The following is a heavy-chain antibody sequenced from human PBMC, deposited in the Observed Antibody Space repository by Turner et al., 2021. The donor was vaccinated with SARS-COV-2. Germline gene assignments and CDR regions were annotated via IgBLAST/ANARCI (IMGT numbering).Heavy chain of an antibody. CDR2: ISSSSSYI. V-gene: IGHV3-21*01. Sequence: VQLVESGGGLVKPGGSLRLSCAAYGFTFSSYSMNWVRQAAGKGLEWVAFISSSSSYIYYADSVKGLFTISRDNAKNSLYLQMNSLRAEDTAVYYCARELAGRFGGATEIDYWGQGTLVTVSS. CDR1: GFTFSSYS. CDR3: ARELAGRFGGATEIDY. J-gene: IGHJ4*02. D-gene: IGHD1-26*01.